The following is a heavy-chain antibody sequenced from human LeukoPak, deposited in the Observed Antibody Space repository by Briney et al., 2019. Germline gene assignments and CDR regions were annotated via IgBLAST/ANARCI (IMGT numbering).Heavy chain of an antibody. J-gene: IGHJ4*02. CDR1: GYTFTSYG. D-gene: IGHD5-12*01. CDR2: MNPNSGNT. V-gene: IGHV1-8*01. CDR3: ARSVDIVATIDY. Sequence: APVKVSCKASGYTFTSYGINWVRQATGQGLEWMGWMNPNSGNTGYAQKFQGRVTMTRNTSISTAYMELSSLRSEDTAVYYCARSVDIVATIDYWGQGTLVTVSS.